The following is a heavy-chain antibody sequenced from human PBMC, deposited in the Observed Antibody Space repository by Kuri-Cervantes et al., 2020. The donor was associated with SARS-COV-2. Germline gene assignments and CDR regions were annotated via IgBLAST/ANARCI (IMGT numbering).Heavy chain of an antibody. CDR2: INPNSGGT. Sequence: ASVKVSCKASGYTFTGYYMHWVRQAPGQGLEWMGWINPNSGGTNYAQKFQGWDTMTRDKSISTAYMALRRLRSDDTAVYYCARRRGDFWSEGDYYYYGMDVWGQATTATVSS. J-gene: IGHJ6*02. CDR3: ARRRGDFWSEGDYYYYGMDV. V-gene: IGHV1-2*04. D-gene: IGHD3-3*01. CDR1: GYTFTGYY.